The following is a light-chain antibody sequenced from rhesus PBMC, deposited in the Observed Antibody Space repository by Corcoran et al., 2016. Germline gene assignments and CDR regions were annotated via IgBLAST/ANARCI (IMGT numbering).Light chain of an antibody. Sequence: QSAPTQPPSVSGSPGQSVTISCTGTSSDIGGYNYVSWYQQHPGKAPKLMIYGVSNRPSGVSDRFSGSKSGNTASLTISGLQVEDEGYYYCCSYTTSNTYIFGAGTRLTVL. J-gene: IGLJ1*01. CDR1: SSDIGGYNY. CDR3: CSYTTSNTYI. V-gene: IGLV2S7*01. CDR2: GVS.